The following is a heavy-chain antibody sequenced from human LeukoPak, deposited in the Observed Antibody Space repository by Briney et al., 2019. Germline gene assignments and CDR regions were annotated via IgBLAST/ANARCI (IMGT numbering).Heavy chain of an antibody. CDR3: ARANYGDYASYYFDY. CDR1: GGSISSGGYY. Sequence: SQTLSLTCTVSGGSISSGGYYWSWIRQHPGKGLEWIGYIYYSGSTYYNPPLKSRVTISVDTSKNQFSLKLSSVTAADTAVYYCARANYGDYASYYFDYWGQGTLATVSS. D-gene: IGHD4-17*01. CDR2: IYYSGST. V-gene: IGHV4-31*03. J-gene: IGHJ4*02.